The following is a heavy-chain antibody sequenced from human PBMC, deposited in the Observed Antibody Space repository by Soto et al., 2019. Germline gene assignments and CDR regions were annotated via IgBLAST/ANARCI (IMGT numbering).Heavy chain of an antibody. V-gene: IGHV4-34*01. D-gene: IGHD5-18*01. J-gene: IGHJ6*02. CDR2: INHSGST. CDR1: GGSFSGYY. CDR3: ARGDRYSYGYGDYYYYYGMDV. Sequence: QVQLQQWGAGLLKPSETLSLTCAVYGGSFSGYYWCWIRQPPGKGLEWIGEINHSGSTNYNPSLKSRVTISVDTSKNQFSLKLSSVTAADTAVYYCARGDRYSYGYGDYYYYYGMDVWGQGTTVTVSS.